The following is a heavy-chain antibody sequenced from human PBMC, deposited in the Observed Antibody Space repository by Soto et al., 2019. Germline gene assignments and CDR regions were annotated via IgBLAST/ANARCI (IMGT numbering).Heavy chain of an antibody. CDR2: ISYDGSNK. CDR3: ARERWGGYYFDY. CDR1: GFTFSSYA. J-gene: IGHJ4*02. D-gene: IGHD3-16*01. Sequence: QVQLVESGGGVVQPGRSLRLSCAASGFTFSSYAMHWVRQAPGKGLEWVAVISYDGSNKYYADSVKGRFTISRDNSKNTLYRQMNSLRAEDTAVYYCARERWGGYYFDYWGQGTLVTVSS. V-gene: IGHV3-30-3*01.